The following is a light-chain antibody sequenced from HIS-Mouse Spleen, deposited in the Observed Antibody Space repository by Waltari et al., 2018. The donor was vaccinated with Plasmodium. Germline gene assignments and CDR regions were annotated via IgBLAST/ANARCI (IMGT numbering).Light chain of an antibody. CDR1: SVINVGTQR. CDR3: MIWHSSAWV. Sequence: QAVLTQPSSISASPGASASPTCTLRSVINVGTQRILLYQQKPGGPSQYPMRYKSDCVKQQGSGVPSHFSGSKDASANAGILLVSGLQSEDEADYSCMIWHSSAWVFGGGTKLTVL. CDR2: YKSDCVK. J-gene: IGLJ3*02. V-gene: IGLV5-45*03.